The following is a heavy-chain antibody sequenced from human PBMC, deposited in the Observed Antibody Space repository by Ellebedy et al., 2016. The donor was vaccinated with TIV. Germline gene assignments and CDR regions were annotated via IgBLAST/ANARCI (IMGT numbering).Heavy chain of an antibody. CDR3: ARGVHAAVASCLDF. CDR1: GFTFNRNA. J-gene: IGHJ4*02. D-gene: IGHD6-25*01. V-gene: IGHV3-30*04. CDR2: ISNDGTKK. Sequence: GESLKISCAASGFTFNRNALYWVRQGPGKGLEWVALISNDGTKKYYADSVKGRFTISRDNSKNTLYLQMNSLRSEDTGVYCWARGVHAAVASCLDFWGQGTLVTVSS.